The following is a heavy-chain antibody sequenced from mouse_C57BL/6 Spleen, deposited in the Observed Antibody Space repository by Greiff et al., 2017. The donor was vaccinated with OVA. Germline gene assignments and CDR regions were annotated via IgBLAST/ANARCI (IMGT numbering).Heavy chain of an antibody. CDR1: GYTFTDYY. CDR2: INPNNGGT. D-gene: IGHD2-1*01. J-gene: IGHJ2*01. V-gene: IGHV1-26*01. Sequence: EVQLQQSGPELVKPGASVKTSCKASGYTFTDYYMNWVKQSHGKSLEWIGDINPNNGGTSYNQKFKGKATLTVDKSSSTAYMELRSLTSEDSAVYYCARDRDGNYFDYWGQGTTLTVSS. CDR3: ARDRDGNYFDY.